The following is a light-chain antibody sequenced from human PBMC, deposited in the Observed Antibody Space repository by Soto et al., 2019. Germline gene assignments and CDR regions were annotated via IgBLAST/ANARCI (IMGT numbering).Light chain of an antibody. Sequence: QPVLTQSPSASASLGASVKLTCTLSSGHSSYAIAWHQQQPEKGPRYLMKLNSDGSHSKGDGIPDRFSGSSSGAERYLTISNLQSEDEADYYCQTWGTGINWVFGGGTKLTVL. V-gene: IGLV4-69*01. CDR3: QTWGTGINWV. J-gene: IGLJ3*02. CDR2: LNSDGSH. CDR1: SGHSSYA.